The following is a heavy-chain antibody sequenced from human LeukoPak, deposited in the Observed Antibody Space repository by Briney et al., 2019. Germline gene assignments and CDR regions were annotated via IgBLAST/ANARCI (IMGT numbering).Heavy chain of an antibody. J-gene: IGHJ4*02. V-gene: IGHV4-39*07. Sequence: PSETLSLTCTVSGGSISSSIYYWSWIRQPPGKGLEWIGEIHHSGSTNYNPSPKIRVTISVDTSKNQFSLKLSSVTAADTAVYYCARRRLTYYDRSGHDYWGQGTLVTVSS. CDR1: GGSISSSIYY. CDR2: IHHSGST. CDR3: ARRRLTYYDRSGHDY. D-gene: IGHD3-22*01.